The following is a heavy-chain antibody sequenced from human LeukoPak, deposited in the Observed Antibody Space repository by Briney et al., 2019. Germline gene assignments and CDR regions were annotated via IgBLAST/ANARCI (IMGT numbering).Heavy chain of an antibody. D-gene: IGHD3-10*01. Sequence: GGSLRLSCEASGFTIENHVMTWVRQAPGEGPEWVASQSGSGHNTYYSESVRGRFAISRDNSKNTVFLQMNSLRVEDTAIYYCATDWTLRGVPTFFDPWGQGTVVSVSS. J-gene: IGHJ5*02. V-gene: IGHV3-23*01. CDR2: QSGSGHNT. CDR1: GFTIENHV. CDR3: ATDWTLRGVPTFFDP.